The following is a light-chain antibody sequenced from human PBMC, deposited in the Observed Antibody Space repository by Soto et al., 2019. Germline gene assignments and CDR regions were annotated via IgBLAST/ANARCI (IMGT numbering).Light chain of an antibody. J-gene: IGKJ1*01. Sequence: PGERVTLSCRASRSVSSSYLTWYQQKPGQAPRLLIYGASTRATSIPARFSGSGSGTDFTLTVSSLQPEDFAIYYCQQDYNLPRTFGQGTKVEI. CDR3: QQDYNLPRT. CDR1: RSVSSSY. CDR2: GAS. V-gene: IGKV3D-7*01.